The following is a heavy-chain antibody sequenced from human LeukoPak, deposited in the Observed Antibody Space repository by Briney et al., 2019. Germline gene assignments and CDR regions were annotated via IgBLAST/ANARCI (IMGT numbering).Heavy chain of an antibody. Sequence: PGGSLRLSCAASGFTFSSYWMSWVRQAPGKGLEWVANIKQDGSEKYYVDSVKGRFTISRDNAKNSLYLQMNSLRAEDTAVYYCARGLLYYYDSSGYAMSAFDIWGQGTMVTVSS. CDR1: GFTFSSYW. V-gene: IGHV3-7*01. CDR2: IKQDGSEK. CDR3: ARGLLYYYDSSGYAMSAFDI. D-gene: IGHD3-22*01. J-gene: IGHJ3*02.